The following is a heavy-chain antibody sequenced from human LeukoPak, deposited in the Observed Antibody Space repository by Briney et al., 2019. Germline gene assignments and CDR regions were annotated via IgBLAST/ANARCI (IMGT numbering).Heavy chain of an antibody. CDR2: ISSGGTTI. V-gene: IGHV3-48*04. CDR1: GFTFSVYG. J-gene: IGHJ6*03. Sequence: GGSLRLSCAVSGFTFSVYGMNWVRQAPGRGLEWLSHISSGGTTIYYADSVKGRFTVSRDNVENSLFLQMNSLRVDDTAVYYCVRDFEVPAAAPDYYYFYYMDVWGTGTTVTVSS. D-gene: IGHD2-2*01. CDR3: VRDFEVPAAAPDYYYFYYMDV.